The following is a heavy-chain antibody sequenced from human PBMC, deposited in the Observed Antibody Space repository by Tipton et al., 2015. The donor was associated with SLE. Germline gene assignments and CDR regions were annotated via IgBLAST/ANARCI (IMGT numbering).Heavy chain of an antibody. CDR3: ARAGDTAFDY. CDR2: ISSSSSYI. V-gene: IGHV3-21*01. J-gene: IGHJ4*02. Sequence: SLRLSCAASGFTFSSYSMNWVRQAPGKGLEWVSSISSSSSYIYYADSVKGRFTISRDNAKNTLYLQMNSLRAEDTAVYYCARAGDTAFDYWGQGTLVTVSS. D-gene: IGHD5-18*01. CDR1: GFTFSSYS.